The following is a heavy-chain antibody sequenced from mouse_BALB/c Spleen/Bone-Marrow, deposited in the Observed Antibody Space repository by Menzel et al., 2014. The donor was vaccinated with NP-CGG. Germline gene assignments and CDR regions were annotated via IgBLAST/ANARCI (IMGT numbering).Heavy chain of an antibody. CDR2: INPYNDGT. V-gene: IGHV1-14*01. CDR1: GYTFTAYV. Sequence: EVKLVESGPELVKPGASVKMSCKASGYTFTAYVMHWVQQKPGQGLEWIGYINPYNDGTKYNEKFKGEATLTSDKSSSTAYMELSSLTSEDSAVYYCAREGGLRRGDYYAMDYWGQGTSVTVSS. D-gene: IGHD2-4*01. J-gene: IGHJ4*01. CDR3: AREGGLRRGDYYAMDY.